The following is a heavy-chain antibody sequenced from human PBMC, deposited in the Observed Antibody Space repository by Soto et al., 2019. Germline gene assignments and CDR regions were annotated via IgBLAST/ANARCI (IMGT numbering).Heavy chain of an antibody. J-gene: IGHJ4*02. CDR1: GGSIYTDDW. Sequence: QVRLQESGPGLVEPSGTLSLTCTVSGGSIYTDDWWTWVRQTPGKGLEWIGEVHQLVGTNYNPSLRSRVTTSIDKAKNQFSLGLTTVTAADTAVYYGANWGGLNFPRLYWGPGTLVAVSS. CDR3: ANWGGLNFPRLY. D-gene: IGHD3-16*01. V-gene: IGHV4-4*02. CDR2: VHQLVGT.